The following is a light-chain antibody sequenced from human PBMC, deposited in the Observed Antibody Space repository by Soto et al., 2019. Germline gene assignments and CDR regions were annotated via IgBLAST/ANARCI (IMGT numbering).Light chain of an antibody. V-gene: IGKV1-5*03. Sequence: DIQMTQSPSTLSASVGDRVTITCRASQSISSWLAWYQQKPGTAPKLLIYKASSLQSGVPSRFSGCGSGTEFTLTISSLQPDDFATYYCQQYVTAFRSFGQGSKVEFK. J-gene: IGKJ1*01. CDR3: QQYVTAFRS. CDR2: KAS. CDR1: QSISSW.